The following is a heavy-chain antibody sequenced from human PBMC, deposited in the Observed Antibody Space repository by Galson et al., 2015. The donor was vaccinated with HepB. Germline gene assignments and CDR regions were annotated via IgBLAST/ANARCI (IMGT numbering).Heavy chain of an antibody. CDR1: GYTFTGYY. D-gene: IGHD2-15*01. CDR3: ARDWGPGYCSGGSCEPYYGMDV. CDR2: INPNSGGT. Sequence: SVKVSCKASGYTFTGYYMHWVRQAPGQGLEWMGWINPNSGGTNYAQKFQGWVTMTRDTSISTAYMELSRLRSDDTAVYYCARDWGPGYCSGGSCEPYYGMDVWGQGTTVTVSS. V-gene: IGHV1-2*04. J-gene: IGHJ6*02.